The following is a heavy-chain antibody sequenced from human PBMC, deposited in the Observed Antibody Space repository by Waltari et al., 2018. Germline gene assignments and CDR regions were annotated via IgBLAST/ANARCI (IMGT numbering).Heavy chain of an antibody. J-gene: IGHJ3*02. V-gene: IGHV4-39*02. CDR2: IYPGGDT. CDR3: ARRGDWLPLDAFDI. D-gene: IGHD2-15*01. CDR1: GGSISRSAYS. Sequence: QLQLQESGPGLVKSSETLSLTCTVPGGSISRSAYSWVWLRQPPGKELEWIGSIYPGGDTYYHSSLESRVRLSVDRSSNHFSMRLRSVTAADTAVYYCARRGDWLPLDAFDIWGQGTVVTVSS.